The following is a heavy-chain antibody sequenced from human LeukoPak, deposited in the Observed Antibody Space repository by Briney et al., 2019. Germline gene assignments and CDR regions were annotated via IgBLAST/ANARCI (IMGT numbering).Heavy chain of an antibody. CDR2: IRYDGSNK. Sequence: GGSLRLSCAASGFTFSSYGMHWVRQAPGKGLEWVAFIRYDGSNKYYADSVKGRFTISRDNSKNTPYLQMNSLRAEDTAVYYCPKVHSVAGAPWGPGTLVTVSS. V-gene: IGHV3-30*02. J-gene: IGHJ5*02. CDR1: GFTFSSYG. D-gene: IGHD6-19*01. CDR3: PKVHSVAGAP.